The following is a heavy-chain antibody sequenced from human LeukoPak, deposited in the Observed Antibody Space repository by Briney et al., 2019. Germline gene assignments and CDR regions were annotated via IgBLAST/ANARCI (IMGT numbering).Heavy chain of an antibody. J-gene: IGHJ4*02. Sequence: GGALRISCSASGFKFSSYSMKLGRQAPGEGLELVSFISTSSSYIYYADSVKGRFTISRDNTKNSLYLQMNSLRAEDTAVYYCAREPYYDSSGYSPDYWGQGTLVTVSS. CDR1: GFKFSSYS. CDR2: ISTSSSYI. V-gene: IGHV3-21*01. D-gene: IGHD3-22*01. CDR3: AREPYYDSSGYSPDY.